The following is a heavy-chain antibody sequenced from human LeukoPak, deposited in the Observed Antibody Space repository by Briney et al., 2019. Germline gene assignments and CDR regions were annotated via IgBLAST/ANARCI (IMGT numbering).Heavy chain of an antibody. CDR3: ARRHSGYDPYYFDY. J-gene: IGHJ4*02. V-gene: IGHV1-18*01. D-gene: IGHD5-12*01. CDR2: ISGYNGNT. Sequence: PRASVKVSCKASGYTFTSYGISWVRQAPGQGLEWMGWISGYNGNTNYAQKLQGRVTMTTDTSTSTAYMELRSLRSDDTAVYYCARRHSGYDPYYFDYWGQGTLVTVSS. CDR1: GYTFTSYG.